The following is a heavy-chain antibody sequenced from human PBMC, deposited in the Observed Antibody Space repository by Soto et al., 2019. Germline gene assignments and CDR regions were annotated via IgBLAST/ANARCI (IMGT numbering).Heavy chain of an antibody. CDR2: IYPGDSDT. CDR3: ARLEYSSSWSYYYYYGMDV. Sequence: GESLKISCKGSGYSFTSYWIGWVRQMPGKGLEWMGIIYPGDSDTRYSPSFQGQVTISADKSISTAYLQWSSLKASDTAMYYCARLEYSSSWSYYYYYGMDVWGQGTTVTVSS. CDR1: GYSFTSYW. D-gene: IGHD6-13*01. J-gene: IGHJ6*02. V-gene: IGHV5-51*01.